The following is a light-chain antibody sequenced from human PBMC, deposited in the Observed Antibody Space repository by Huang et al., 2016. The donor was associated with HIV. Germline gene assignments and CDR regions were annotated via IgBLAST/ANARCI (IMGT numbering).Light chain of an antibody. CDR3: QQYYNTPFT. V-gene: IGKV4-1*01. Sequence: DIVMTQSPDSLAVSLGEGAAINCKSSQSLLYRSNNKNYFAWYQQKPGQPPKLLIYWASTRESGVPDRFSGSGSGTDFTLTISSLQAADVAVYYCQQYYNTPFTFGPGTKVDIK. J-gene: IGKJ3*01. CDR2: WAS. CDR1: QSLLYRSNNKNY.